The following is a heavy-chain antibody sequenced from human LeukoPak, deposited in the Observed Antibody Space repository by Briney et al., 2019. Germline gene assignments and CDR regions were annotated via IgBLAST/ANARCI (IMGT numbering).Heavy chain of an antibody. D-gene: IGHD4-17*01. CDR2: VSGDGHRR. J-gene: IGHJ4*02. CDR1: GFTFSDYT. V-gene: IGHV3-64D*08. Sequence: PGGSLRLSCSASGFTFSDYTMHWVRQAPGEGLEYVSAVSGDGHRRYYADSVKGRFTVSRDNSKNTLYLQMSSLRPEDTAVCYCVIQGYGDYNYLFDYWGQGTLVTVFS. CDR3: VIQGYGDYNYLFDY.